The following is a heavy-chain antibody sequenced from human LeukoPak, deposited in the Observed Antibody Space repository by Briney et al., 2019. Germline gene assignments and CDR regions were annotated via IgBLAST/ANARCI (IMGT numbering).Heavy chain of an antibody. CDR2: IIPIFGTA. CDR3: AGRLKNYDFWSGLDY. V-gene: IGHV1-69*13. J-gene: IGHJ4*02. D-gene: IGHD3-3*01. CDR1: GGTFSSYA. Sequence: RASVKVSCKAPGGTFSSYAISWVRQAPGQGLEWMGGIIPIFGTANYAQKFQGRVTITADESTSTAYMELSSLRSEDTAVYYCAGRLKNYDFWSGLDYWGQGTLVTVSS.